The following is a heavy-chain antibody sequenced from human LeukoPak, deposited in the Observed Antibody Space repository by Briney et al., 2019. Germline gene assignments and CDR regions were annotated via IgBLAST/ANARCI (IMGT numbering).Heavy chain of an antibody. Sequence: SDTLSLTCGVYGGSLGGHYWTWIRQTAGKGLEWIGEINHSGSAKYNPSLKSRVSISVTLPKNQFSLDLTSVTAADTAVYYCARGQPPYSDGSAYYAGGFYYFDRWGQGTLVTVSS. J-gene: IGHJ4*02. V-gene: IGHV4-34*01. CDR3: ARGQPPYSDGSAYYAGGFYYFDR. CDR1: GGSLGGHY. D-gene: IGHD3-22*01. CDR2: INHSGSA.